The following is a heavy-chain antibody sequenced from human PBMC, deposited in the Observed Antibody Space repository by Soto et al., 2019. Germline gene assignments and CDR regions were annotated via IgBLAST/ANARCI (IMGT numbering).Heavy chain of an antibody. Sequence: QVQLVQSGAEVKKPGASVKVSCKASGYTFTSYGISWVRQAPGQGLEWMGWISAYNCNTNYAQKLQGRVTMTPDTSTSTASMELRSMRSDDTAVYYCARVLSSGWAYYSSYMGRLGQRAHGHRLL. CDR1: GYTFTSYG. V-gene: IGHV1-18*01. J-gene: IGHJ6*03. CDR2: ISAYNCNT. D-gene: IGHD6-19*01. CDR3: ARVLSSGWAYYSSYMGR.